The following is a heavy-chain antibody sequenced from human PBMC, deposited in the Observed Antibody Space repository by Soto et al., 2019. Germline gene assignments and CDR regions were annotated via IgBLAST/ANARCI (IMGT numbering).Heavy chain of an antibody. V-gene: IGHV3-33*06. CDR3: AKGGSGWTFDY. J-gene: IGHJ4*02. CDR2: IWYDGSNK. CDR1: GFTFSNYG. D-gene: IGHD6-19*01. Sequence: GESLRLSCAASGFTFSNYGMHWVRQAPGKGLEWVAIIWYDGSNKYYADSVKGRFTISRGNSKNTLYLQMNSLRAEDTAVYYCAKGGSGWTFDYWGQGTLVTVSS.